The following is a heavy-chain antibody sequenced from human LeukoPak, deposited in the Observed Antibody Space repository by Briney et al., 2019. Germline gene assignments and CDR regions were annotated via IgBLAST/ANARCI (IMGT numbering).Heavy chain of an antibody. J-gene: IGHJ5*02. CDR1: GGSFSSYY. Sequence: PSETLSLTCAVSGGSFSSYYWSWIRQPAGKGLEWIGRIYTSGSTIYNPNPSLNSRVTMSVDTSKNQFSLKLSSVTAADTAVYYCARARARNLIAARRGDWFDPWGQGTLVTVSS. CDR2: IYTSGST. D-gene: IGHD6-6*01. CDR3: ARARARNLIAARRGDWFDP. V-gene: IGHV4-4*07.